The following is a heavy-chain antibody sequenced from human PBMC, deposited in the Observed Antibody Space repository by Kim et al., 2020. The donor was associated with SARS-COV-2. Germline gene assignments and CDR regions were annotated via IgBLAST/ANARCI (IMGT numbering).Heavy chain of an antibody. J-gene: IGHJ4*02. CDR3: ARGDSSGWYRRGGFDY. Sequence: GGSLRLSCAASGFTVSSNYMSWVRQAPGKGLEWVSVIYSGGSTYYADSVKGRFTISRDNSKNTLYLQMNSLRAEDTAVYYCARGDSSGWYRRGGFDYWGQGTLVTVSS. CDR1: GFTVSSNY. CDR2: IYSGGST. V-gene: IGHV3-53*01. D-gene: IGHD6-19*01.